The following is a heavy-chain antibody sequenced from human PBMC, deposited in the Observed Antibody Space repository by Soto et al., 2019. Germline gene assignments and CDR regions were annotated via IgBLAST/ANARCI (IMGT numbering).Heavy chain of an antibody. CDR1: GFTFSSYS. Sequence: GGSLRLSCAASGFTFSSYSMNWVRQAPGKGLEWVSYISSSSSTIYYADSVKGRFTISRDNAKNSLYLQMNSLRDEDTAVYYCARDPTKGGTGYYYGMDVWGQGTTVTSP. CDR2: ISSSSSTI. J-gene: IGHJ6*02. CDR3: ARDPTKGGTGYYYGMDV. V-gene: IGHV3-48*02. D-gene: IGHD1-26*01.